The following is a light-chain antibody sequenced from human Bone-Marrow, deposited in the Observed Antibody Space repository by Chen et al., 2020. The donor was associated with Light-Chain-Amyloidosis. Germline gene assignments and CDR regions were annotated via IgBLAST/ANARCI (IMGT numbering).Light chain of an antibody. Sequence: DIQMSQSPSILAASVGDRVTITCRASQSMDRWVAWYQQKSGRAPKVLIYKTSNLQHGVPSRFSGSGSGTEFTLTISSLQPDDFATYFCQLSNSYPWTFGQGTQVEIK. CDR3: QLSNSYPWT. CDR1: QSMDRW. CDR2: KTS. J-gene: IGKJ1*01. V-gene: IGKV1-5*03.